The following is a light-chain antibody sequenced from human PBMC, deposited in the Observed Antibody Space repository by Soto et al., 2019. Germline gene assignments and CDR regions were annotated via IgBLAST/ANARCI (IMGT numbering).Light chain of an antibody. Sequence: EIVLTQSPGTLSLSPGERGTLSCRASQSVGTSLAWYQQKPGQAPRLLIYGASNRATGIPDRFSGSGSGTDFTLTISKLEPEDFAVYHCQQYGGSPRTLGQGNKVDIK. J-gene: IGKJ1*01. V-gene: IGKV3-20*01. CDR3: QQYGGSPRT. CDR1: QSVGTS. CDR2: GAS.